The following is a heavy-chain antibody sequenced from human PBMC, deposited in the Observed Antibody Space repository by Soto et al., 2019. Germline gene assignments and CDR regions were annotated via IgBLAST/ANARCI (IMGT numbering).Heavy chain of an antibody. Sequence: QVQLVQSGAEVKKPGASVKVSCKASGYTFTSYYMHWVRQAPGQGLEWMGIINPSGTTTDYAQKFQGRVTMTRDTSTSTYYMELSSLRSEDTAVYYCASPPLASHYYYGMDVWCQGTTVTVSS. V-gene: IGHV1-46*01. J-gene: IGHJ6*02. CDR3: ASPPLASHYYYGMDV. CDR2: INPSGTTT. CDR1: GYTFTSYY. D-gene: IGHD2-2*01.